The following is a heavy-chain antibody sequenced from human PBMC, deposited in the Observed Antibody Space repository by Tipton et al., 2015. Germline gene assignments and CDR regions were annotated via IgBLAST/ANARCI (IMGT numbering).Heavy chain of an antibody. CDR1: GDSLSTYY. CDR2: ISFSDTT. V-gene: IGHV4-59*01. CDR3: ARGLEHGMDV. D-gene: IGHD3-16*01. Sequence: TLSLTCTVSGDSLSTYYWSWIRQPPGKGLEWIGYISFSDTTHYNPSLKSRITISLNTSKNQFSLKMSSVTAADTAVYFCARGLEHGMDVWGQGTTVTVS. J-gene: IGHJ6*02.